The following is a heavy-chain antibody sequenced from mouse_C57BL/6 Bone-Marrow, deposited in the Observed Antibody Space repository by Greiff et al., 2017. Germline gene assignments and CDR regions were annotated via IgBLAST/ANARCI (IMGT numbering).Heavy chain of an antibody. CDR2: ISYDGSN. V-gene: IGHV3-6*01. Sequence: DVQLQESGPGLVKPSPSLSLTCSVTGYSITSGYYWNWIRQFPGNKLEWMGYISYDGSNNYNPSLKNRISITRDTSKNQLFLKLNSLTTEDTATYYCARGPFSWDWFGYWGQGTLVTVSA. CDR3: ARGPFSWDWFGY. CDR1: GYSITSGYY. J-gene: IGHJ3*01. D-gene: IGHD4-1*01.